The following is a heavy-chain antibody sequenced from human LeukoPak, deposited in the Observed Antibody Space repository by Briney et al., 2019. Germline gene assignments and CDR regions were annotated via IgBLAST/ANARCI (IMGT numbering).Heavy chain of an antibody. CDR3: ARVPYCGGDCYSYYFDY. J-gene: IGHJ4*02. D-gene: IGHD2-21*02. Sequence: GGSLRLSCAASGFTFSSCWMHWVRQAPGKGLVWVSRINSDGSSTSYADSVKGRFTISRDNAKNTLYLQMNSLRAEDTAVYYCARVPYCGGDCYSYYFDYWGQGTLVTVSS. CDR1: GFTFSSCW. CDR2: INSDGSST. V-gene: IGHV3-74*01.